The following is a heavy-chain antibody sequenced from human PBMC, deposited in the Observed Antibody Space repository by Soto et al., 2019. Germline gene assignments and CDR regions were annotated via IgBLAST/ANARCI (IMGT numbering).Heavy chain of an antibody. CDR2: TYYRSKWYN. D-gene: IGHD3-10*02. CDR3: ARDSIFGGNPHYYYGMDV. CDR1: GDSVSSNSAA. V-gene: IGHV6-1*01. J-gene: IGHJ6*02. Sequence: QTLSLTCAISGDSVSSNSAAWNWIRQSPSRGLEWLGRTYYRSKWYNDYAVSVKSRITINPDTSKNQFSLQLNSVTPEDTAVYYCARDSIFGGNPHYYYGMDVWGQGTTVTVSS.